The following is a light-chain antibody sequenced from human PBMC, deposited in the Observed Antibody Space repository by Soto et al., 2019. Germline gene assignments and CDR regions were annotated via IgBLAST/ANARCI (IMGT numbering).Light chain of an antibody. CDR2: EVS. CDR1: SSDIGTYKY. V-gene: IGLV2-14*01. Sequence: QSALTQPASVSGSPGQSITISCTGTSSDIGTYKYVFWFQHHPGKAPKLIIFEVSNRPSGISDRFSGLKSANTACLTIAGVQPEDEADYHCSSYTTINTVVFGGGTTLTVL. J-gene: IGLJ2*01. CDR3: SSYTTINTVV.